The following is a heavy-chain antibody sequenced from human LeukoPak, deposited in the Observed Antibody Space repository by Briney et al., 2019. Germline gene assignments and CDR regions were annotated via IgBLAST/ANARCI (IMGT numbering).Heavy chain of an antibody. CDR2: ISGSGGST. V-gene: IGHV3-23*01. CDR3: AKDLDANYYGSGSSFDY. CDR1: GFTFSRYA. D-gene: IGHD3-10*01. Sequence: GGSLRLSCAASGFTFSRYAMSWVRQAPGKGLEWVSAISGSGGSTYYADSVKGRFTISRGNSKNTLYLQMNSLRAEDTAVYYCAKDLDANYYGSGSSFDYWGQGTLVTVSS. J-gene: IGHJ4*02.